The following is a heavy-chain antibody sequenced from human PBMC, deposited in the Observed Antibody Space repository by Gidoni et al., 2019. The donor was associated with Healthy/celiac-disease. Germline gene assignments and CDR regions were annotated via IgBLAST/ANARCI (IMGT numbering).Heavy chain of an antibody. CDR1: GGPLSRYY. CDR3: AATRIEGEYYYYYYMDV. Sequence: QVQLQESGPGLVKPSETLSLTCTVSGGPLSRYYWSWIRQHPGKGLEWIGYIYYSGSTNYNPSLKSRVTISVDTSKTQFSLKLSSVTAADTAVYYCAATRIEGEYYYYYYMDVWGKGTTVTVSS. J-gene: IGHJ6*03. D-gene: IGHD3-16*01. CDR2: IYYSGST. V-gene: IGHV4-59*08.